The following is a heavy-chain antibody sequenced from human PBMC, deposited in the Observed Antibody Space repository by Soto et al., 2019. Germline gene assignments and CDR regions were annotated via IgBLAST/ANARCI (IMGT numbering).Heavy chain of an antibody. D-gene: IGHD3-22*01. CDR1: GYTFTGYY. J-gene: IGHJ5*02. CDR3: ARDTRGGHYYDMRGGYAYTGGHWFDP. V-gene: IGHV1-2*02. CDR2: INPKSGDT. Sequence: QVQLVQSGAEVKKPGASVKVSCKASGYTFTGYYMHWVRQAPVQGLEWMGWINPKSGDTNYAQKFQGGVTMNRDTAIRTDYMELGRMGSDETAVYYCARDTRGGHYYDMRGGYAYTGGHWFDPWGKGTLVTVSS.